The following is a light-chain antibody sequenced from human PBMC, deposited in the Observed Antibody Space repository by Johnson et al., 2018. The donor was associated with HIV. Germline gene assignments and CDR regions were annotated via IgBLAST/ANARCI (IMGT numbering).Light chain of an antibody. Sequence: QSVLTQPPSVSAAPGQKVTISCSGSSSNIGRNYVSWYQQLPGTAPKLLIYENNKRPSGIPDRFSGTKSGTSATLDITGLQTGDEADYYCGTWDSSLSVYVFGTGTKVTVL. J-gene: IGLJ1*01. CDR2: ENN. CDR1: SSNIGRNY. V-gene: IGLV1-51*02. CDR3: GTWDSSLSVYV.